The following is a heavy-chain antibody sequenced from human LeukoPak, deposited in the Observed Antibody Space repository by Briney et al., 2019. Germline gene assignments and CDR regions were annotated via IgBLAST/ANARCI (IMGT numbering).Heavy chain of an antibody. CDR1: GFTFSGYG. CDR2: IRFDGTKK. J-gene: IGHJ4*02. CDR3: AKFGLTVVTDSSDY. V-gene: IGHV3-30*02. Sequence: GGSLRLSCAASGFTFSGYGVHWVRQAPGKGLEWVTFIRFDGTKKYYTDSVQGRFTISRDNSKNTLYLQMNSLRAEDTAVYYCAKFGLTVVTDSSDYWGQGTLVTVSS. D-gene: IGHD4-23*01.